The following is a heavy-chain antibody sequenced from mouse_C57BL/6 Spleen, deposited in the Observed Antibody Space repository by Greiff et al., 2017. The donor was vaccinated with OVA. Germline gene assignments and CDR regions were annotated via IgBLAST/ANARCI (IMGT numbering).Heavy chain of an antibody. CDR3: ARLGDGYYDYAMDY. Sequence: QVQLKQPGAELVKPGASVKLSCKASGYTFTSYWMHWVKQRPGQGLEWIGMIHPNSGSTNYNEKFESKATLTVDKSSSTAYMQLSSLTSEDSAVYYCARLGDGYYDYAMDYWGQGTSVTVSS. V-gene: IGHV1-64*01. D-gene: IGHD2-3*01. J-gene: IGHJ4*01. CDR2: IHPNSGST. CDR1: GYTFTSYW.